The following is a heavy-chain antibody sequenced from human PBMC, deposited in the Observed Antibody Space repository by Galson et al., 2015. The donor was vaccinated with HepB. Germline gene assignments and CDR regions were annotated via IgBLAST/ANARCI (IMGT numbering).Heavy chain of an antibody. CDR2: ISSNGGST. V-gene: IGHV3-64D*06. CDR3: VPLYSSGWCDY. J-gene: IGHJ4*02. CDR1: GFTFSRYA. Sequence: SLRLSCAASGFTFSRYAMHWVRQAPGKGLEYVSAISSNGGSTYYADSVKGRFTISRDNSKNTLYLQMSRLRAEDTAVYYCVPLYSSGWCDYWGQGTLVTVSS. D-gene: IGHD6-19*01.